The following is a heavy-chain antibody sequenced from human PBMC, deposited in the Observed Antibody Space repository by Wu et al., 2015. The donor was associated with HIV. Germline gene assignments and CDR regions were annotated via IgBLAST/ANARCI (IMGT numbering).Heavy chain of an antibody. CDR3: ARDGGRGYNYASLDY. V-gene: IGHV1-46*01. Sequence: QVQLVQSGAEVKKPGASVKISCRPFGYSFPHKFIHWLRRAPGQGFEWMGLINPSGSSTTYTQKFQGRVTMTRDTSTSTVYMKLSGLRSEDTAIYYCARDGGRGYNYASLDYWGQGTLVTVSS. J-gene: IGHJ4*02. CDR2: INPSGSST. D-gene: IGHD5-24*01. CDR1: GYSFPHKF.